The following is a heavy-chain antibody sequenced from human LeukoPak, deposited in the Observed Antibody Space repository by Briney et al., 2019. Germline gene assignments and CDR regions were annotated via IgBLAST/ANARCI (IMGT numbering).Heavy chain of an antibody. Sequence: TGGSLRLSCAASGFMFDDYAMHWVRQAPGKGLEWVSLISADGGSTFYADSVKGRFTISRDNNNNSLSLQMNSLTTGDTAFYYCAREQFSHTSNYFDNWGQGLLVTVSS. CDR2: ISADGGST. J-gene: IGHJ4*02. V-gene: IGHV3-43*02. D-gene: IGHD5-24*01. CDR3: AREQFSHTSNYFDN. CDR1: GFMFDDYA.